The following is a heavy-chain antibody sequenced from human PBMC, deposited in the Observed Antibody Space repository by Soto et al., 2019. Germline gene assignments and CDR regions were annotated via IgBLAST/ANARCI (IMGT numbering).Heavy chain of an antibody. J-gene: IGHJ4*02. Sequence: QVQLVQSGAEVKKPGSSVKVSCKASGGTFSSYAISWVRQAPGQGLEWMGGIIPIFGTANYAQKFQGRVTITADESTSTAYMELSSLRSEDTAVYYCVHVIYSSSSPTYYFDYWGQGTLVTVSS. CDR3: VHVIYSSSSPTYYFDY. D-gene: IGHD6-6*01. CDR2: IIPIFGTA. CDR1: GGTFSSYA. V-gene: IGHV1-69*01.